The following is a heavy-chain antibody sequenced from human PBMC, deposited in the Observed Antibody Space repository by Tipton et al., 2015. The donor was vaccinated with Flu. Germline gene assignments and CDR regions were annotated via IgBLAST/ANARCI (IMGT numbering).Heavy chain of an antibody. CDR1: GGPISSSSYY. CDR2: IYYSGST. V-gene: IGHV4-39*07. J-gene: IGHJ5*02. D-gene: IGHD3-3*01. Sequence: TLSLTCTVSGGPISSSSYYWGWSRQPPGKGLEWIGSIYYSGSTYYNPSLKSRVTISVDTSKNQFSLKLSSVTAAYTAVYYCARDRDYYDFWGGYYSEHWLDPGGQGTLVTVSS. CDR3: ARDRDYYDFWGGYYSEHWLDP.